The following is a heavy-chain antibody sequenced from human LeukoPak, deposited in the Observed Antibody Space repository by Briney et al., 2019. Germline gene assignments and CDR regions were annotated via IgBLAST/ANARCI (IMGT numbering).Heavy chain of an antibody. CDR1: GYTLTELS. V-gene: IGHV1-24*01. D-gene: IGHD3-9*01. J-gene: IGHJ5*02. Sequence: ASVKVSCKVSGYTLTELSMHWVRQAPGKGLEWMGGFDPEDGETIYAQKFQGRVTMTEDTSTDTAYMELSSLRSEDTAVYYCATTLWKYYDILTGPGIFDPWGQGTLVTVSS. CDR3: ATTLWKYYDILTGPGIFDP. CDR2: FDPEDGET.